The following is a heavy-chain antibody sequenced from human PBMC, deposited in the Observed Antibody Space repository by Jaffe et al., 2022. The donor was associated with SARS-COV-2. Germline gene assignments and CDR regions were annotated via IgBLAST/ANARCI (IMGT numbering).Heavy chain of an antibody. V-gene: IGHV3-9*01. CDR3: AKDGLRFGEFPNWFDP. CDR1: GFTFDDYA. CDR2: ISWNSGSI. D-gene: IGHD3-10*01. Sequence: EVQLVESGGGLVQPGRSLRLSCAASGFTFDDYAMHWVRQAPGKGLEWVSGISWNSGSIGYADSVKGRFTISRDNAKNSLYLQMNSLRAEDTALYYCAKDGLRFGEFPNWFDPWGQGTLVTVSS. J-gene: IGHJ5*02.